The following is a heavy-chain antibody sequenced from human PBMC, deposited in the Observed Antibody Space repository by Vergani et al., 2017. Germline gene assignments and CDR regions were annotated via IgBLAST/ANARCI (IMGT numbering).Heavy chain of an antibody. J-gene: IGHJ5*02. V-gene: IGHV1-45*02. CDR3: ALAESSTSCINSVCITPETGSWFDP. CDR1: GYTFTYRY. D-gene: IGHD2-2*01. Sequence: QMQLVQSGAEVKKTGSSVKVSCKASGYTFTYRYLHWVRQAPGQALEWMGWITPFNGNTNYAQKFQDRVTITRDRSMSTAYMVLSSLRSEDTAMYYCALAESSTSCINSVCITPETGSWFDPWGQGTLVTVSS. CDR2: ITPFNGNT.